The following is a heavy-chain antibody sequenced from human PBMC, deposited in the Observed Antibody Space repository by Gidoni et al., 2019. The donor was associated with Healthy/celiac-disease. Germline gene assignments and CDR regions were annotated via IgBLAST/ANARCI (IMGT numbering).Heavy chain of an antibody. CDR2: IHTSGRP. CDR3: ARVQSVIAVAGADPHGFGYYGMDV. J-gene: IGHJ6*02. V-gene: IGHV4-4*07. D-gene: IGHD6-19*01. CDR1: GGSISSYY. Sequence: QVQLQESGPGLVKPSETLSLTRTVSGGSISSYYWSWLRQPAGKGLEWIGRIHTSGRPNYNPSLKSRVTMSVDTSKNQFSLKLSSVTAADTAVYYCARVQSVIAVAGADPHGFGYYGMDVWGQGTTVTVSS.